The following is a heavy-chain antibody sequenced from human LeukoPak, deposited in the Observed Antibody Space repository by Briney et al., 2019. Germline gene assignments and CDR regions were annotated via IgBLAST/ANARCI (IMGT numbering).Heavy chain of an antibody. J-gene: IGHJ5*02. CDR3: ARDVNYYDSSGYPLP. CDR1: GGSFSGYY. CDR2: INHSGST. Sequence: SETLSLTCAVYGGSFSGYYWSWICQPPGKGLEWIGEINHSGSTNYNPSLKSRVTISVDTSKNQFSLKLSFVTAADTAVYYCARDVNYYDSSGYPLPWGQGTLVTVSS. V-gene: IGHV4-34*01. D-gene: IGHD3-22*01.